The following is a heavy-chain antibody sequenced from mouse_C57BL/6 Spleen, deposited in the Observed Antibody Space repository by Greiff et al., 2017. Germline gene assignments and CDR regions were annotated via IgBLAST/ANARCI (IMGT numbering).Heavy chain of an antibody. CDR2: IWSGGST. V-gene: IGHV2-2*01. Sequence: VQLQQSGPGLVQPSQSLSITCTVSGFSLTSYGVHWVRQSPGKGLAWLGVIWSGGSTDYNAAFISRLSISKDNSKSQVFFKMNSLQADDTAIYYCARNSGPRYFDVWGTGTTVTVSS. CDR1: GFSLTSYG. CDR3: ARNSGPRYFDV. J-gene: IGHJ1*03.